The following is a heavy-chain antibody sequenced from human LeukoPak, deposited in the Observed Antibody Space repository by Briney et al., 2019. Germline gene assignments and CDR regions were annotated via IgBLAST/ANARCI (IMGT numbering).Heavy chain of an antibody. Sequence: PSETLSLTCVVYCGSFSGYFWSSIRQPPGKGLEWIGEITPSGSTNYSPSLKSRVSISIDTSKKKLSLRLTSVTAADSAVYYCASSFYYDSRDYWGQGTLVTVSS. J-gene: IGHJ4*02. D-gene: IGHD3-22*01. CDR1: CGSFSGYF. CDR2: ITPSGST. CDR3: ASSFYYDSRDY. V-gene: IGHV4-34*01.